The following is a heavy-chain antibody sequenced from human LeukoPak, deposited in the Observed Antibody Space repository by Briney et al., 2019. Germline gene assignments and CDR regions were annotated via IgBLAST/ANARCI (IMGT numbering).Heavy chain of an antibody. D-gene: IGHD3-22*01. CDR3: ARVWYYYDSSGYPPAHYFDY. CDR1: GYTFTGYY. V-gene: IGHV1-2*06. Sequence: ASVKVSCKASGYTFTGYYMHWVRQAPGQGLEWMGRIKPNSGGTNYAQKFQGRVTMTRDTSISTAYMELSRLRSDDTAVYYCARVWYYYDSSGYPPAHYFDYWGQGTLVTVSS. J-gene: IGHJ4*02. CDR2: IKPNSGGT.